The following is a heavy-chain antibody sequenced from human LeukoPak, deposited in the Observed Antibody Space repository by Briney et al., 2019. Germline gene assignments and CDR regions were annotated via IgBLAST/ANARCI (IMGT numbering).Heavy chain of an antibody. CDR2: IATSSDYI. J-gene: IGHJ3*02. CDR1: GFTFSTYS. V-gene: IGHV3-21*06. Sequence: PGGSLRLSCAASGFTFSTYSMNWVRKAPGKGLEWVSSIATSSDYIYYAGSLKGRFTIYRDNANNSLYLHMNSLRPDDTAVYYCARGRSITILRGVAISDGFDIWGQGTKVTVS. D-gene: IGHD3-10*01. CDR3: ARGRSITILRGVAISDGFDI.